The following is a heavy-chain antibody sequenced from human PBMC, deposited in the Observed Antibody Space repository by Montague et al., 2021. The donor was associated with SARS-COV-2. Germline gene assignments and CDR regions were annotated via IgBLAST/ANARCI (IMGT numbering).Heavy chain of an antibody. D-gene: IGHD6-13*01. J-gene: IGHJ4*02. V-gene: IGHV6-1*01. CDR1: GDSVSRNSAA. Sequence: CAISGDSVSRNSAAWNWIRQSPSRGLEWLGRTYYRSKWYNDYAVSVKSRITINPDTSKNQISLQLNSVTPEDTAVYYCARGRYSSWYGTKYYFDYWGQGTLVTVSS. CDR2: TYYRSKWYN. CDR3: ARGRYSSWYGTKYYFDY.